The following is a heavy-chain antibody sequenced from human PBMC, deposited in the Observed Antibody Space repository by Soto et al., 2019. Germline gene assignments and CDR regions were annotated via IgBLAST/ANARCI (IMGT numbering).Heavy chain of an antibody. CDR1: GFLFNSYT. Sequence: SGGSLRLSCAASGFLFNSYTMNWVRQAPGQGLEWVASIGSSGDYIHYADAVKGRFTISRDNAKKSLYLQMSRVRVEDTAVYHCARDMAYAPNLSDYWRPETLVTVSS. V-gene: IGHV3-21*01. CDR2: IGSSGDYI. J-gene: IGHJ4*03. D-gene: IGHD2-2*01. CDR3: ARDMAYAPNLSDY.